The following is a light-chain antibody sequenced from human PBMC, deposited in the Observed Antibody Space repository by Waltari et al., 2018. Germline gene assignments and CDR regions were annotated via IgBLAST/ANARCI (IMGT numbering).Light chain of an antibody. V-gene: IGLV1-47*01. Sequence: QSVLTQPPSASGTPGQRVTISCSGSSSNIGSNYVYWYQQLPGTAPKLLIYRNNQRPSGGPDRSSGSKSGTSASLAIGGLRSEDEADYYCAAWDDSLSGPVFGGGTKLTVL. CDR2: RNN. CDR1: SSNIGSNY. CDR3: AAWDDSLSGPV. J-gene: IGLJ3*02.